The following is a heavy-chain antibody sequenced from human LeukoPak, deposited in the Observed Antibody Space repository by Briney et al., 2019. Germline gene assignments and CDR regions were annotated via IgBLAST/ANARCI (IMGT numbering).Heavy chain of an antibody. CDR1: GYTFTSYY. CDR2: INPSGGST. V-gene: IGHV1-46*01. CDR3: ARVGAIMITFGGHYYFDY. D-gene: IGHD3-16*01. Sequence: ASVKVSCKASGYTFTSYYMHWVRPAPGQGLEWMGIINPSGGSTSDAQKCEGRVTMTRDTSTSTVYMELSSLRSEDTAVYYCARVGAIMITFGGHYYFDYWGQGTLVTVSS. J-gene: IGHJ4*02.